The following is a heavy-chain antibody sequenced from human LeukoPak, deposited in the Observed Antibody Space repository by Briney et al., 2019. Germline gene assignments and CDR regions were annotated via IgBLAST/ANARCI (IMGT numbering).Heavy chain of an antibody. J-gene: IGHJ4*02. CDR3: ARVGDHLSFDY. CDR1: GGSFSGYY. CDR2: INHSGCT. V-gene: IGHV4-34*01. D-gene: IGHD2-21*02. Sequence: SETLSLTCAVYGGSFSGYYWSWIRQPPGKALEGIGEINHSGCTNYDPSLNCRVPIPLDTSKNQFSLKLRSVTAADTAVYYCARVGDHLSFDYWGQGTLVTVSS.